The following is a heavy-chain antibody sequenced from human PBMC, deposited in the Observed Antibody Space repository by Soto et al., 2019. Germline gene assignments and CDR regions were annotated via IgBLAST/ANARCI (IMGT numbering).Heavy chain of an antibody. J-gene: IGHJ5*02. CDR2: IYYSGTT. D-gene: IGHD2-15*01. CDR1: GGSISRYY. V-gene: IGHV4-59*01. CDR3: ARVRDCSGGICYSWWFDP. Sequence: QVQLQESGPGLVKPSETLSLTCTVSGGSISRYYWSWIRQPPGKGLEWIGHIYYSGTTNYSPSLKSRVTISVDTSKSQLSLKLSSVTAADTAVYYCARVRDCSGGICYSWWFDPWGQGTLVTVSS.